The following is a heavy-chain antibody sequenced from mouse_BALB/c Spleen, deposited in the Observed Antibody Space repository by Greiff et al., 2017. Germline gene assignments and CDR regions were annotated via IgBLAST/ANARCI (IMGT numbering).Heavy chain of an antibody. Sequence: EVKLMESGGGLVQPGGSLKLSCAASGFTFSSYTMSWVRQTPEKRLEWVAYISNGGGSTYYPDTVKGRFTISRDNAKNTLYLQMSSLKSEDTAMYYCAAGTGPMDYWGQGTSVTVSS. D-gene: IGHD3-3*01. CDR3: AAGTGPMDY. J-gene: IGHJ4*01. CDR2: ISNGGGST. CDR1: GFTFSSYT. V-gene: IGHV5-12-2*01.